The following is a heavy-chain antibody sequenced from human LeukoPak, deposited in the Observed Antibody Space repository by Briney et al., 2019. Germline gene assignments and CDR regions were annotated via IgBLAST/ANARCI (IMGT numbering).Heavy chain of an antibody. CDR1: GYTLTGYY. V-gene: IGHV1-2*02. J-gene: IGHJ5*02. CDR3: ARDLAYYYGSGSYP. D-gene: IGHD3-10*01. Sequence: ASVKVSCKAPGYTLTGYYMHWVRQAPGQGLEWMGWINPNSGGTNYAQKFQGRVTMTRDTSISTAYMELSRLRSDDTAVYYCARDLAYYYGSGSYPWGQGTLVTVSS. CDR2: INPNSGGT.